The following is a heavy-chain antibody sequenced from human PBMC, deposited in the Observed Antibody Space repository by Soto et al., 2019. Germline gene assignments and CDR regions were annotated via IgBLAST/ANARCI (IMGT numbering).Heavy chain of an antibody. Sequence: GGSLRLSCAASGFTFSSYNMNWVRQAPGKGLEWVSYISLSGTTIYYADSVKGRFTISRDNAKNSLYLQMNSLRDEDTAVYYCARGIRYCSSTSCGGMDVWGQGTTVTVSS. CDR1: GFTFSSYN. CDR3: ARGIRYCSSTSCGGMDV. CDR2: ISLSGTTI. J-gene: IGHJ6*02. V-gene: IGHV3-48*02. D-gene: IGHD2-2*01.